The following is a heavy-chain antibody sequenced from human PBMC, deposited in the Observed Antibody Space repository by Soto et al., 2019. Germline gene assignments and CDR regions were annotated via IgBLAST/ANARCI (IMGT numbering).Heavy chain of an antibody. CDR3: ARGDRGAFDL. CDR2: IHSDGSSR. D-gene: IGHD1-26*01. J-gene: IGHJ3*01. V-gene: IGHV3-74*01. CDR1: GFNFSYYW. Sequence: EVQLVESGGGLVRPGGSLRLSCAASGFNFSYYWMHWVRQAPGKGLVWVSRIHSDGSSRTYADFVKGRFIISRDNARNTVDLQMNSVRVEDTAVYYCARGDRGAFDLWGQGTVVTVSS.